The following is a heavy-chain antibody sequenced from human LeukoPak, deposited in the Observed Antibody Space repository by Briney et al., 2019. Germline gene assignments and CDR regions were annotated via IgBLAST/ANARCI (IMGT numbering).Heavy chain of an antibody. Sequence: SQTLSLTCTVSGGSISSGGYYWSWIRQHPGKGLEWIGYIYYSGSTYYNPSLKSRVTISVDTSKNQFSLKLSSVTAADTAVYYCARERIFFGCGSGSYYQFDPWGQGTLVTVSS. CDR2: IYYSGST. CDR3: ARERIFFGCGSGSYYQFDP. CDR1: GGSISSGGYY. V-gene: IGHV4-31*03. D-gene: IGHD3-10*01. J-gene: IGHJ5*02.